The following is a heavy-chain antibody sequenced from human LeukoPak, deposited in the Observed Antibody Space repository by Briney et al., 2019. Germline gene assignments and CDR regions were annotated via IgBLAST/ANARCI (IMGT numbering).Heavy chain of an antibody. CDR1: GITFDDYA. CDR2: ISWNSVSI. Sequence: GGSLRLSCAASGITFDDYAMHWVRQAPGKGLEWVAGISWNSVSIGYADSVKGRFTTSRDNAKNSLYLQMNSLRAEDMAFYYCAKGADSSGYYYFDLWGQGTLVTVSS. J-gene: IGHJ4*02. D-gene: IGHD3-22*01. V-gene: IGHV3-9*03. CDR3: AKGADSSGYYYFDL.